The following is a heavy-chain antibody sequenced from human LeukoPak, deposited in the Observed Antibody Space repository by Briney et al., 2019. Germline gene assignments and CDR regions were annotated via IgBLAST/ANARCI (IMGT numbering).Heavy chain of an antibody. J-gene: IGHJ4*02. D-gene: IGHD6-19*01. CDR3: ARDVGWQWLARGDY. Sequence: GGSLRLSCAASGFTFSSYSMNWVRQASGKGLEWVSSIGSSSSYIYYADSVKGRFTISRDNAKNSLYLQMNSLRVEDTAVYYCARDVGWQWLARGDYWGQGTLVTVSS. CDR2: IGSSSSYI. V-gene: IGHV3-21*01. CDR1: GFTFSSYS.